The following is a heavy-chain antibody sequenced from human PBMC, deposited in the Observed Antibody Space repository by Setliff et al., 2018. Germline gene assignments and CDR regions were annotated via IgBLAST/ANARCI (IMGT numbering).Heavy chain of an antibody. V-gene: IGHV3-33*08. CDR2: IWDDGGNK. CDR1: GFTFRTYR. CDR3: ARTCSGSGCYAGLES. Sequence: LRLSCAASGFTFRTYRMHWVRQAPGKGLEWVAVIWDDGGNKYHADSVKGRFTISRDNSKNTLYLQMDSLRPEDTAVSYCARTCSGSGCYAGLESLGQGPPVTVSS. J-gene: IGHJ4*02. D-gene: IGHD2-15*01.